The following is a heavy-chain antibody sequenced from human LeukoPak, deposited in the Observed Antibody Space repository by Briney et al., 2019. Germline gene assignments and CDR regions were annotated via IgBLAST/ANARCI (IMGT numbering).Heavy chain of an antibody. V-gene: IGHV1-8*01. Sequence: GASVKVSCKASGYTFTSYDINWVRQATGQGLEWMGRMNPNSGNTGYAQKFQGRVTMTRNTSISTAYMELSSLRSEDTAVYYCARFSSSTSCYENWGQGTPVTVSS. CDR2: MNPNSGNT. J-gene: IGHJ4*02. D-gene: IGHD2-2*01. CDR3: ARFSSSTSCYEN. CDR1: GYTFTSYD.